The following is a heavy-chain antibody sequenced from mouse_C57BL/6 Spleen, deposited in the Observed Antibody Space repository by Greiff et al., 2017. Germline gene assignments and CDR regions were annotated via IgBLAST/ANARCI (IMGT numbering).Heavy chain of an antibody. CDR3: TRGNYGYDVGYAMDH. CDR1: GYTFTDYE. D-gene: IGHD2-2*01. J-gene: IGHJ4*01. Sequence: QVQLQQSGAELVRPGASVTLSCKASGYTFTDYEMHWVKQTPVHGLEWIGAIDPETGGTAYNQKFKGKAILTADKSSSTAYMELRSLTSEDSAVYYCTRGNYGYDVGYAMDHWGQGTSVTVSS. V-gene: IGHV1-15*01. CDR2: IDPETGGT.